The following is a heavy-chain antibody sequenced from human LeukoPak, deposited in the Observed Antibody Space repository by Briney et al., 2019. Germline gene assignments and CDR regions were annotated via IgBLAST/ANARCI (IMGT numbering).Heavy chain of an antibody. J-gene: IGHJ4*02. V-gene: IGHV7-4-1*02. CDR3: ARDPLDYYDSSGPTSFDY. CDR2: INTNTGNP. D-gene: IGHD3-22*01. CDR1: GYTFTSYA. Sequence: VASVRASCKASGYTFTSYAMNWVRQAPGQGLEWMGWINTNTGNPTYAQGFTGRFVFSLDTSVSTAYLQISSLKAEDTAVYYCARDPLDYYDSSGPTSFDYWGQGTLVTVSS.